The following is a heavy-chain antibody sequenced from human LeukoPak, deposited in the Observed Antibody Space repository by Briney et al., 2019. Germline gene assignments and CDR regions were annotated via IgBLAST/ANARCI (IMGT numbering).Heavy chain of an antibody. CDR1: GFTFDDYG. CDR3: AKDLAIVVVTGCYDY. D-gene: IGHD2-21*02. CDR2: INGNGGST. J-gene: IGHJ4*02. V-gene: IGHV3-20*04. Sequence: GGSLRLSCAASGFTFDDYGMSWVRQVPGKGLEWVSSINGNGGSTAYADSVKGRFTISRDNAKNSLYLQMNSLRAEDTAVYYCAKDLAIVVVTGCYDYWGQGTLVTVSS.